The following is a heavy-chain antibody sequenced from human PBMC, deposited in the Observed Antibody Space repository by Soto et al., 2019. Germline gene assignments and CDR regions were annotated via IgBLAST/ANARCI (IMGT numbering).Heavy chain of an antibody. CDR1: GFTFDNYG. CDR3: ARSADSGYRDAFDI. D-gene: IGHD3-22*01. Sequence: GGSLRLSCAASGFTFDNYGMNWVRQAPGKGLEWVCGLNWNGGGTNYADSVKGRFTISRDNAKNSLYLQMNSLRAEDTAFYYCARSADSGYRDAFDIWGRGTMVTVSS. V-gene: IGHV3-20*04. J-gene: IGHJ3*02. CDR2: LNWNGGGT.